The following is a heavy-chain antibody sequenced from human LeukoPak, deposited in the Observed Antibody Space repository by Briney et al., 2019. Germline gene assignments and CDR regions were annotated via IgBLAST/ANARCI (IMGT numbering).Heavy chain of an antibody. CDR1: GGSISSGGYY. CDR2: IYYSGST. CDR3: ARVWGSSWPRFDY. Sequence: PSETLSLTCTVSGGSISSGGYYWSWIRQHPGKGLEWIGYIYYSGSTYYNPSLKSRVTISVDTSKNQFSLKLSSVTAADTAVYYCARVWGSSWPRFDYWGQGTLVTVSS. D-gene: IGHD6-13*01. J-gene: IGHJ4*02. V-gene: IGHV4-31*03.